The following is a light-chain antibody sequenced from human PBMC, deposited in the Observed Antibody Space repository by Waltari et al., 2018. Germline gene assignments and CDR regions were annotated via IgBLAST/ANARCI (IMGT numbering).Light chain of an antibody. V-gene: IGLV2-8*01. CDR3: CSYAGRGTYV. Sequence: QSALTQPPSASGSPGQSVTISCTGTSSDVGGFDYVSWYQQHPGKVPRLMIYEVIKRPSGVSSRVSGSKSGSTASLIISGLQPDDEADYDCCSYAGRGTYVFGSGTKVTVL. CDR1: SSDVGGFDY. J-gene: IGLJ1*01. CDR2: EVI.